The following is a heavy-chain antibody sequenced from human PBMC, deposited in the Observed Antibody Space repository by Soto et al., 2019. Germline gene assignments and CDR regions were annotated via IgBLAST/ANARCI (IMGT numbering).Heavy chain of an antibody. CDR1: GGSISSYY. V-gene: IGHV4-59*01. CDR3: ATLDTPVAFDV. Sequence: QVQLQESGPGLVKPSETLSLTCTVSGGSISSYYWSWLRQPPGKGLEWIAYMYYSGNTNYNPSLQSRVTMAVDTSKRQFSLKLRSVTAADTAVYFCATLDTPVAFDVCGQGEMCTGSA. J-gene: IGHJ3*01. CDR2: MYYSGNT. D-gene: IGHD5-18*01.